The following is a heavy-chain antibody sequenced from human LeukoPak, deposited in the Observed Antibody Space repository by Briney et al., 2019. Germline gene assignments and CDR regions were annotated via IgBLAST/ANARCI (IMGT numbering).Heavy chain of an antibody. D-gene: IGHD5-24*01. CDR3: ARDPGDGYLFDS. CDR1: GFTVSTNY. CDR2: IFRAGNT. V-gene: IGHV3-66*01. Sequence: GGSLRLSCAASGFTVSTNYMSWVRQAPGKGLEGVSMIFRAGNTYYAGSVKGRFFISRDNSKNTLYLQMNSLSAEDTAVYYCARDPGDGYLFDSWGQGTLVTVSS. J-gene: IGHJ4*02.